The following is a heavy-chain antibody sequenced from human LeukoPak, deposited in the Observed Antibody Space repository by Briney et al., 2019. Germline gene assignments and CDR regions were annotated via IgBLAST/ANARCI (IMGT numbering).Heavy chain of an antibody. CDR2: IDPSGGST. V-gene: IGHV1-46*01. J-gene: IGHJ5*02. CDR1: GYTFTSYY. D-gene: IGHD3-22*01. CDR3: ARPPDYDSSGYLWAS. Sequence: ASVTVSCKASGYTFTSYYIHWVRQAPGQGLEWMGIIDPSGGSTSYAQKFQGRVTMTRDTSTNTVYMKLSSLRSDDTAVYYCARPPDYDSSGYLWASWGQGTLVTVSS.